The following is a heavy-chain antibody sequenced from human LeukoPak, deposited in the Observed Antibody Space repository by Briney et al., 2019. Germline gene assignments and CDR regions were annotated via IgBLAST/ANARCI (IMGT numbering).Heavy chain of an antibody. CDR3: ARGRGDY. J-gene: IGHJ4*02. CDR2: IYYSGST. CDR1: GGSISSSSYY. V-gene: IGHV4-39*01. Sequence: SETLSLTCTVSGGSISSSSYYWGWIRQPPGKGLEWIGSIYYSGSTYYNPSLKSRVTISVDTSKNQFSLKLSSVTAADTAVYYCARGRGDYWGQGTLVTVSS.